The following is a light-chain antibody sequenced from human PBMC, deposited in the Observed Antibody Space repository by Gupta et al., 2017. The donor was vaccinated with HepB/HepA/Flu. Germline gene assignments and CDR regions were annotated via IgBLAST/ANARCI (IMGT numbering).Light chain of an antibody. Sequence: EVVLTQSPGTLSLSLGERATLSCRASQSVSSNNLAWYQQKPGQAPRLLIFGASSRATGIPDSLSGSVSCTYFTLTISRLDPEDFSVYYCQQCGTSFTFGPGTQV. J-gene: IGKJ3*01. CDR2: GAS. CDR1: QSVSSNN. V-gene: IGKV3-20*01. CDR3: QQCGTSFT.